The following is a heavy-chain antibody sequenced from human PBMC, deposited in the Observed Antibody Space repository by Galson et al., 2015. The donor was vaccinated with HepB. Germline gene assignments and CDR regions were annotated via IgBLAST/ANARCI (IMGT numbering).Heavy chain of an antibody. CDR3: ARDPSQTGYSSGWYGTSGGY. J-gene: IGHJ4*02. V-gene: IGHV3-11*06. Sequence: SLRLSCAASGFTFSDYYMSWIRQAPGKGLEWVSYISSSSSYTNYADSVKGRFTISRDNAKNSLYLQMNSLRAEDTAVYYCARDPSQTGYSSGWYGTSGGYWGQGTLVTVSS. CDR1: GFTFSDYY. D-gene: IGHD6-19*01. CDR2: ISSSSSYT.